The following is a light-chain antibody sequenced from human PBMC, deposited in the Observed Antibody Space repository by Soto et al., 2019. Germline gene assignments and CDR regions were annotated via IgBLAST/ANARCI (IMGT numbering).Light chain of an antibody. CDR1: SSDIGSYNL. J-gene: IGLJ2*01. V-gene: IGLV2-23*01. Sequence: QSVLTQPASVSGSPGQSITISCTGTSSDIGSYNLVSWYQQYPGKAPKLMIYEGTKRPSGVSSRFSGSKSGNTAFLTISGLQAEDEADYSCCSYAGTNRVLFGGGTKLTVL. CDR2: EGT. CDR3: CSYAGTNRVL.